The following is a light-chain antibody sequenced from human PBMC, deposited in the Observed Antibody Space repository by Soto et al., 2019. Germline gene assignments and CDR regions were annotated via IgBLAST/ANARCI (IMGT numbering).Light chain of an antibody. CDR1: SSDVGGYSY. V-gene: IGLV2-14*01. Sequence: QSVLTQPASVSGPPGQSIAISCTGTSSDVGGYSYVSWYQQQLGKAPKLVISDFSNRLSGVFDRFSGSKSGNTASLTIFGLQTEDEADYYCASYTTSSTYVFGTGTKVTVL. J-gene: IGLJ1*01. CDR2: DFS. CDR3: ASYTTSSTYV.